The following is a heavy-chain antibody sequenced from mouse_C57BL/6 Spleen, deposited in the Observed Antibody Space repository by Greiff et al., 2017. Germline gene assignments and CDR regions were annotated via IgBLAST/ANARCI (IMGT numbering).Heavy chain of an antibody. CDR1: GYTFTRYW. CDR3: VYYVSSYDYFDY. V-gene: IGHV1-55*01. Sequence: QVQLQQPGAELVKPGASVKMSCKASGYTFTRYWITWVKQRPGQGLEWIGDIYPGSGSTNYNEKFKSKATLTVDTSFSTAYMQLSSLTSEYSAVYYCVYYVSSYDYFDYWGQGTTLTVSS. CDR2: IYPGSGST. D-gene: IGHD1-1*01. J-gene: IGHJ2*01.